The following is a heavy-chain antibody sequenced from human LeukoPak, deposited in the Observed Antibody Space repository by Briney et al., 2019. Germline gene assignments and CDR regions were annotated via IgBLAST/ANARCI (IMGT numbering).Heavy chain of an antibody. CDR3: AKEGPDYDYVWGSYRPSYFDY. D-gene: IGHD3-16*02. CDR2: ISGSGGST. V-gene: IGHV3-23*01. CDR1: GLTFSSYA. Sequence: GGSLRLSCAASGLTFSSYAMSWVRQAPGKELEWVSAISGSGGSTYYADSVKGRFTISRDNSKNTLYLQMNSLRAEDTAVYYCAKEGPDYDYVWGSYRPSYFDYWGQGTLVTVSS. J-gene: IGHJ4*02.